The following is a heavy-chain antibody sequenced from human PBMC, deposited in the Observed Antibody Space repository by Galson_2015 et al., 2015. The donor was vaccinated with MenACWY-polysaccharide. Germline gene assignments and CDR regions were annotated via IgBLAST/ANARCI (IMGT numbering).Heavy chain of an antibody. V-gene: IGHV2-70*01. CDR3: ARTEYSSGWYGISINWFDP. CDR2: IDWDDDK. Sequence: GKALEWLALIDWDDDKYYSTSLKTRLTISKDTSKNQVVLTMTNMDPVDTATYYCARTEYSSGWYGISINWFDPWGQGTLVTVSS. D-gene: IGHD6-19*01. J-gene: IGHJ5*02.